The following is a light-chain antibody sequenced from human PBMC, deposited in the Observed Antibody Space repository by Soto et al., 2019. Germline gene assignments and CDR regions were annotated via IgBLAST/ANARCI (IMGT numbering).Light chain of an antibody. J-gene: IGLJ1*01. CDR2: EVS. V-gene: IGLV2-23*02. Sequence: QAALTQPASVSGSPGQSVTIYCPGTSSDVGSYNLVPWYQQHPGKAPKPMIYEVSKRPSGVSNRFSGSKSGNTASLTISGLQAEDEADYYCCSYAGSSTFLYVFGTGTKVTVL. CDR1: SSDVGSYNL. CDR3: CSYAGSSTFLYV.